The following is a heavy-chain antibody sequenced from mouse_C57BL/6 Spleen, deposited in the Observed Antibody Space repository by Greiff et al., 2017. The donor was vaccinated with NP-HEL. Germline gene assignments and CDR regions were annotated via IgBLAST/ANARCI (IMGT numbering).Heavy chain of an antibody. Sequence: LKESGPGILQSSQTLSLTCSFSGFSLSTSGMGVSWIRQPSGKGLEWLAHIYWDDDKRYNTSLKSRPTISKDTSRNQVFLKITSVDTADTATYYCARRAGDYDYYAMDYWGQGTSVTVSS. CDR2: IYWDDDK. CDR1: GFSLSTSGMG. CDR3: ARRAGDYDYYAMDY. J-gene: IGHJ4*01. V-gene: IGHV8-12*01. D-gene: IGHD2-4*01.